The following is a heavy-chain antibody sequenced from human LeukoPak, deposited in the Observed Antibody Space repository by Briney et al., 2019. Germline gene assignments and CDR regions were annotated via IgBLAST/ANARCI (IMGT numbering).Heavy chain of an antibody. CDR1: GFTFSSYG. CDR3: ARGNSSGYYLYFDY. J-gene: IGHJ4*02. CDR2: ISYDGSNK. D-gene: IGHD3-22*01. Sequence: GGSLRLSCAASGFTFSSYGMHWVRQAPGKGLEWVAVISYDGSNKYYADSVKGRFTISRDNSKNTLYLQMNSLRAEDTAVYYCARGNSSGYYLYFDYWGQGTLVTVSS. V-gene: IGHV3-30*03.